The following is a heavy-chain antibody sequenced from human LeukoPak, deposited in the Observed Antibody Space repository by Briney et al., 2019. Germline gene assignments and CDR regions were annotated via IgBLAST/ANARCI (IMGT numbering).Heavy chain of an antibody. Sequence: SQTLSLTCTVSGGSISGGDFYWSWIRQHPGKGLEWIGYIYYSGSTFYNSSLKSRVIISVDTSKNQFFLKLTSVTAADTAVYYCARRSLYGDYLYWGQGTLVTVSS. J-gene: IGHJ4*02. CDR1: GGSISGGDFY. D-gene: IGHD4-17*01. CDR2: IYYSGST. V-gene: IGHV4-31*03. CDR3: ARRSLYGDYLY.